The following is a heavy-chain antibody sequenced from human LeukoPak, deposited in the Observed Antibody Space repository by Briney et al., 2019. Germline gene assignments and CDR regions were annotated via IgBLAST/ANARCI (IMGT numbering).Heavy chain of an antibody. CDR1: GFTFSTYN. D-gene: IGHD3-3*01. CDR2: ISSSSSYI. CDR3: ARGNSYYDFWSGYSWFDP. V-gene: IGHV3-21*01. Sequence: GESLRLSCAASGFTFSTYNMNWVRQAPGKGLEWVSSISSSSSYIYYADSVKGRFTISRDNAKNSLYLQMNSLRAEDTAVYYCARGNSYYDFWSGYSWFDPWGQGTLVTVSS. J-gene: IGHJ5*02.